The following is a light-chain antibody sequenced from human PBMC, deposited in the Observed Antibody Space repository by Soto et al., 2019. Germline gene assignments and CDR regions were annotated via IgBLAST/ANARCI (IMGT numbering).Light chain of an antibody. V-gene: IGKV3-15*01. J-gene: IGKJ2*01. CDR3: QHYNYWSYT. CDR2: DAS. Sequence: EIVMTQSPATLSVSPGKRVILSCWASQTIDNTLAWYQRKPGQAPRLLIYDASTRATGVPARFSGSGSGTDFTLTISSLQSEDFAVYYCQHYNYWSYTFGQGTKV. CDR1: QTIDNT.